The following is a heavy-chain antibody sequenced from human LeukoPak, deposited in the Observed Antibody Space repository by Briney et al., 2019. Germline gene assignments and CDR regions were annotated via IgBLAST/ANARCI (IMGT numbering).Heavy chain of an antibody. CDR3: VRGVSASGSSP. D-gene: IGHD3-10*01. V-gene: IGHV3-74*01. Sequence: GGSLRLSCEASGFTLSNYWMYWVRQAPGKGLVWVSRIISDGSSNYADSVKGRFTISRDNAKNTLYLQMNSLRAEDTAVYYCVRGVSASGSSPWGQGTLVTVSS. J-gene: IGHJ5*02. CDR2: IISDGSS. CDR1: GFTLSNYW.